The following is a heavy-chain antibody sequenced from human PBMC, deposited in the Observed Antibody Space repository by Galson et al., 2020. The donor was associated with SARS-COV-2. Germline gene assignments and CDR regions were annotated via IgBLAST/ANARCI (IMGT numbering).Heavy chain of an antibody. J-gene: IGHJ6*03. CDR1: GFTFSSYE. Sequence: GGSLRLSCAASGFTFSSYEMNWVRQAPGKGLEWVSYISSYAGTINYADSVKGRFTISRDNAKNSLYLQMNSLRAEDTAVYYCARAYRTYDFWSARDYMGVWGTGTTVTVPS. CDR2: ISSYAGTI. D-gene: IGHD3-3*01. CDR3: ARAYRTYDFWSARDYMGV. V-gene: IGHV3-48*03.